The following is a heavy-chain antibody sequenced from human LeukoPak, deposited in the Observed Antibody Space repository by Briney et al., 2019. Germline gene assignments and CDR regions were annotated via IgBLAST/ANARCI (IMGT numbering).Heavy chain of an antibody. V-gene: IGHV3-23*01. J-gene: IGHJ5*02. D-gene: IGHD2-15*01. CDR1: GFTFSSYA. CDR3: ARYPWS. CDR2: ISSSGSGSNT. Sequence: QSGGFLRLSCAASGFTFSSYAMSWVRQAPGKGLEWVSTISSSGSGSNTYYADSVKGRFTISRDNSKNTLYLQMNSLRAEDTAVYYCARYPWSWGQGTLVTVSS.